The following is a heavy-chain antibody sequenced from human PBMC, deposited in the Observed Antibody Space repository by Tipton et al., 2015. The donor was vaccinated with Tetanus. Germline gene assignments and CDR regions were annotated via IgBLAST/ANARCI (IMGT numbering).Heavy chain of an antibody. CDR2: IDYSGST. V-gene: IGHV4-59*01. J-gene: IGHJ4*02. CDR3: ARCPYGGVSGTLYY. Sequence: TLSLTCTVSGGSISSYYWSWVRQPPGKGLEWIGYIDYSGSTNYNPSLKSRVTISIDTSKKQFSLNLSSVTAADTAVYFCARCPYGGVSGTLYYWGQGIPVTVSS. D-gene: IGHD4-23*01. CDR1: GGSISSYY.